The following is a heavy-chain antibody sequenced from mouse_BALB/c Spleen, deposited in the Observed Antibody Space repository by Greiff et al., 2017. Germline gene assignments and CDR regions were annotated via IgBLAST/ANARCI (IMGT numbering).Heavy chain of an antibody. CDR2: ISNGGGST. J-gene: IGHJ2*01. CDR3: ARLRYDGYYFDY. D-gene: IGHD2-14*01. Sequence: EVQRVESGGGLVQPGGSLKLSCAASGFTFSSYTMSWVRQTPEKRLEWVAYISNGGGSTYYPDTVKGRFTISRDNAKNTLYLQMSSLKSEDTAMYYCARLRYDGYYFDYWGQGTTLTVSS. CDR1: GFTFSSYT. V-gene: IGHV5-12-2*01.